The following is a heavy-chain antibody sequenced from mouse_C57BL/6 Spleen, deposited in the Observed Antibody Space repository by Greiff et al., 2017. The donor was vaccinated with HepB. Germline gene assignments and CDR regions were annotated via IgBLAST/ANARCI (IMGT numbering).Heavy chain of an antibody. CDR1: GYSITSGYY. J-gene: IGHJ4*01. Sequence: DVKLVESGPGHVKPSQSLSLTCSVTGYSITSGYYWNWIRQFPGNKLEWMGYISYDGSNNYNPSLKNRISITRDTSKNQFFLKLNSVTTEDTATYYCAREHYYGSSFYYAMDYWGQGTSVTVSS. D-gene: IGHD1-1*01. CDR2: ISYDGSN. V-gene: IGHV3-6*01. CDR3: AREHYYGSSFYYAMDY.